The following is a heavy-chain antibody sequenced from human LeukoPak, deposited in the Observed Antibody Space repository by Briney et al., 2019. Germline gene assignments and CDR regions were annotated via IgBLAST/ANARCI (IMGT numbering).Heavy chain of an antibody. Sequence: GESLKISCKGSGYSFPNYWIGWVRQMPAKGLEWMGIIYPADSDTRYSPSFQGQVTISADKSIGTAYLQWSTLKASDTATYYCARRRGDGYNSPFDYWGQGTLVTVPS. CDR3: ARRRGDGYNSPFDY. J-gene: IGHJ4*02. CDR1: GYSFPNYW. D-gene: IGHD5-24*01. V-gene: IGHV5-51*01. CDR2: IYPADSDT.